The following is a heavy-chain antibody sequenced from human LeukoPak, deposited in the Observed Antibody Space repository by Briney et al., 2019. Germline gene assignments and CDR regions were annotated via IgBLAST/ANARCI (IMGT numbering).Heavy chain of an antibody. CDR1: GFTFSSYG. CDR3: ARTPTTVTTLGFDP. J-gene: IGHJ5*02. CDR2: ISYDGSNK. V-gene: IGHV3-30*03. D-gene: IGHD4-17*01. Sequence: GGSLRLSCAASGFTFSSYGMHWVRQAPGKGLEWVAVISYDGSNKYYADSVKGRFTISRDNSKNTLYLQMNSLRAEDTAVYYCARTPTTVTTLGFDPWGQGTLVTVSS.